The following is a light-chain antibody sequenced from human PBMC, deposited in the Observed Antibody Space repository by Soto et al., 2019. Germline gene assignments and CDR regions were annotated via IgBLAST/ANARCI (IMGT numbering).Light chain of an antibody. CDR2: GNE. V-gene: IGLV1-44*01. CDR1: SSNIGTNL. Sequence: QSVLTQPPSTSGTPGQRVTISCSGSSSNIGTNLVYWYQLVPGTAPKPLIYGNEERPSGVPGRVSGSKSGASASLAISGLQSGDEADYYCAAWDGSLNGVLFGGGTKRTVL. J-gene: IGLJ2*01. CDR3: AAWDGSLNGVL.